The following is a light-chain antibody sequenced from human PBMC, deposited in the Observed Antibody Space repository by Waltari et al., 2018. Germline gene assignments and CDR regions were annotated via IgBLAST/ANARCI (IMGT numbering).Light chain of an antibody. CDR1: QSVDTRY. CDR2: GAS. Sequence: EIVLTQSPGTLSLSPGEGATISCRASQSVDTRYIAWYQEKRGQSPTLLIFGASERAAGIPDRFSGRGSGTEFTLRINGVEPEDFAVFYCQQYETSPPTFGQGTK. V-gene: IGKV3-20*01. J-gene: IGKJ1*01. CDR3: QQYETSPPT.